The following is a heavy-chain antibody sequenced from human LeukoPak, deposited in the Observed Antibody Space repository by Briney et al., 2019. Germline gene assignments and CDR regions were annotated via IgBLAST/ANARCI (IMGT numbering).Heavy chain of an antibody. V-gene: IGHV2-5*02. Sequence: SGPTLVNPTPTLTLTCTFSGFSLSTAGVGVGWIRQPPGKALERLALIFWDDDKRYSPSLKSRLTISRDTSKNQVVLTMTNMDPVDTATYYCAHFSHYYDSSGYKYYFDYWGQGTLVTVSS. J-gene: IGHJ4*02. CDR2: IFWDDDK. CDR1: GFSLSTAGVG. D-gene: IGHD3-22*01. CDR3: AHFSHYYDSSGYKYYFDY.